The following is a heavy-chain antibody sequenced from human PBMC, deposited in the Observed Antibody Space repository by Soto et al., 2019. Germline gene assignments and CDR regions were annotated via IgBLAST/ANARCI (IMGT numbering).Heavy chain of an antibody. CDR3: TMSGYVAAFDI. Sequence: EVQLVESGGGLVQPGGSLKLSCAASGFTFSGSAMHWVRQATGKGLEWVGRIRSKANSYATAYAASGEGRFTIARDDSKNTAYLQMNSLNTDDTVVYYCTMSGYVAAFDIWGQGKMVTVSS. V-gene: IGHV3-73*01. CDR2: IRSKANSYAT. CDR1: GFTFSGSA. J-gene: IGHJ3*02. D-gene: IGHD3-3*01.